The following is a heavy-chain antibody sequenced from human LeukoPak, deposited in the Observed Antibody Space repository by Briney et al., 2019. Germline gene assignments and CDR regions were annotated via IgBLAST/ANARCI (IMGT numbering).Heavy chain of an antibody. V-gene: IGHV4-59*08. J-gene: IGHJ4*02. CDR2: MYYSGST. Sequence: SETLSLTCTVSGGSISSYYWSCIRQPPGKGLEWIGYMYYSGSTKYNPSLKSRVTISVDTSKNQFSLRLSSVTAADTAVYYCARHLRGVIPHFDYWGQGNLVTVSS. CDR3: ARHLRGVIPHFDY. D-gene: IGHD3-10*01. CDR1: GGSISSYY.